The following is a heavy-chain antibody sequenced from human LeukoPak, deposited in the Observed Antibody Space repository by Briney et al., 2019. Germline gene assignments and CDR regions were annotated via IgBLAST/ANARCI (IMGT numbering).Heavy chain of an antibody. J-gene: IGHJ6*04. CDR2: ITSSSSYI. V-gene: IGHV3-21*01. D-gene: IGHD6-13*01. CDR1: GFTFSSYT. Sequence: GGSLRPSCAASGFTFSSYTMNWVRQAPGKGLEWVSSITSSSSYIYYTDSVKGRFTISRDNAKNSLYLQMNSLRAEDTAVYYCASSSWYDSPGVVWGKGTTVTVSS. CDR3: ASSSWYDSPGVV.